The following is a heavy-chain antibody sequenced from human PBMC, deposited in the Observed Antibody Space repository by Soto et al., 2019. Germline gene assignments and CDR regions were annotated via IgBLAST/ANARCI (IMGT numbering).Heavy chain of an antibody. J-gene: IGHJ3*02. Sequence: GASVKVSCKASGYTFTSYGISWVRQAPGQGLEWMGWISAYNGNTNYAQKLQGRVTMTTDTPTSTAYMELRSLRSDDTAVYYCARDSRIAVAKRDAFDIWGQGTMVTVSS. CDR2: ISAYNGNT. CDR3: ARDSRIAVAKRDAFDI. V-gene: IGHV1-18*01. D-gene: IGHD6-19*01. CDR1: GYTFTSYG.